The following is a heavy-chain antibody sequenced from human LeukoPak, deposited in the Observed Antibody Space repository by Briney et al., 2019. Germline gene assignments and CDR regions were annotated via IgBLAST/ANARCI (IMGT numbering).Heavy chain of an antibody. D-gene: IGHD3-9*01. CDR3: AKDFWGSVLTGYYND. CDR1: GFTFSSYA. CDR2: ISGSGGST. Sequence: GGSLRLSCAASGFTFSSYAMSWVRQAPGKGLEWVSAISGSGGSTYYADSVKGRFTISRDNSKNTLYLQMNSLRAEDTAVYYCAKDFWGSVLTGYYNDWGQGTLVTVSS. J-gene: IGHJ4*02. V-gene: IGHV3-23*01.